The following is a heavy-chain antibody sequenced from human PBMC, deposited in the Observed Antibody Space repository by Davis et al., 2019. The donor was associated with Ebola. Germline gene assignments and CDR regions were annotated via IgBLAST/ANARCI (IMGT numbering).Heavy chain of an antibody. D-gene: IGHD3-16*01. CDR3: ARGGERAGSPFDY. Sequence: PGGSLRLSCAASGFTFSSYAMHWVRQAPGKGLEWVAVISYDGSNKYYADSVKGRFTISRDNSKNTLYLQMNSLRAEDTAVYYCARGGERAGSPFDYWGQGTLVTVSS. V-gene: IGHV3-30-3*01. CDR2: ISYDGSNK. J-gene: IGHJ4*02. CDR1: GFTFSSYA.